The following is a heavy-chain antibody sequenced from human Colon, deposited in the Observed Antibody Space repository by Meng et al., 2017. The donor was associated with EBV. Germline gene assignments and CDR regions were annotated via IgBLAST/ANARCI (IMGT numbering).Heavy chain of an antibody. CDR1: GVSVGCYC. Sequence: GRLQPSLALSPTCIVPGVSVGCYCWSWSRQPPCNVLEWIGYIEYSVTTNYNPSLKSRVTISVDTSKNQFSLKLSSVTAADTAVYYCARHFINWFDPWGQGTLVTVSS. CDR3: ARHFINWFDP. V-gene: IGHV4-59*08. CDR2: IEYSVTT. J-gene: IGHJ5*02.